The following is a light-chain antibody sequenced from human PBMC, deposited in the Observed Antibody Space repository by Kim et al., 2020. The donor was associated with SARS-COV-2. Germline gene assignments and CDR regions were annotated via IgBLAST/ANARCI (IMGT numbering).Light chain of an antibody. CDR2: ETS. CDR3: LQYTTYSQT. V-gene: IGKV1-5*03. Sequence: DIQMTQSPSTLSASVGDRVTITCRASQAVTNWLAWYQQRPGKAPNLLIFETSTLARGVSSRFRGSGSGTEFTLTITSLQPEDFATYYCLQYTTYSQTFGQGTKVDIK. J-gene: IGKJ1*01. CDR1: QAVTNW.